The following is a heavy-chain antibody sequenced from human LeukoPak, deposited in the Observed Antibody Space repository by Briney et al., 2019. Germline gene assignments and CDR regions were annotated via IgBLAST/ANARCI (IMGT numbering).Heavy chain of an antibody. V-gene: IGHV3-7*04. Sequence: GGSLRLSCAASGFTFSSYWMSWVRQAPGKGLEWVANIKQDGSERYYVDSVKGRFTISRDNAKNSLYVQMNSLRAEDTAVYYCARFYGSGTFDYWGQGTLVTVSS. CDR3: ARFYGSGTFDY. J-gene: IGHJ4*02. CDR2: IKQDGSER. CDR1: GFTFSSYW. D-gene: IGHD3-10*01.